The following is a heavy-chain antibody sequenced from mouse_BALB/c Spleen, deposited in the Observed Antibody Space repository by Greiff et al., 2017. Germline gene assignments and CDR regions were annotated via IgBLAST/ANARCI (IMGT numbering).Heavy chain of an antibody. V-gene: IGHV1S135*01. CDR2: IDPYNGGT. CDR1: GYAFTSYN. Sequence: LMEPGASVKVSCKASGYAFTSYNMYWVKQSHGKSLEWIGYIDPYNGGTSYNQKFKGKATLTVDKSSSTAYMHLNSLTSEDSAVYYCSTVRYYGSSYADYWGQGTTLTVSS. CDR3: STVRYYGSSYADY. D-gene: IGHD1-1*01. J-gene: IGHJ2*01.